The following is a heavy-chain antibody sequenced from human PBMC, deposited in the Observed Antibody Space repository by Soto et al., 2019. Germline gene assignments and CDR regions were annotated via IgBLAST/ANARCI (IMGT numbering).Heavy chain of an antibody. CDR3: ARDRPARASGYPLSPPYYYYVMDV. CDR2: IYYNGST. J-gene: IGHJ6*02. V-gene: IGHV4-59*01. Sequence: SETLSLTCTVSGGSISSYCWSWVRQPPGKGMEWIGYIYYNGSTNYNPSLKSRVTISVDTSKNQFSLKLSSVTAADTAVYYCARDRPARASGYPLSPPYYYYVMDVWGQGTTVTVSS. D-gene: IGHD5-12*01. CDR1: GGSISSYC.